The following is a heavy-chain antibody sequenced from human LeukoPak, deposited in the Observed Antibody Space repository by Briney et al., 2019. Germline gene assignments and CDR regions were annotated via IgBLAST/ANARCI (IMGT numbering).Heavy chain of an antibody. CDR2: ISSSGSTI. Sequence: GGSLRLSCAASGFTFSSYGMSWVRQAPGKGLEWVSYISSSGSTIYYADSVKGRFTISRDNAKNSLYLQMNSLRAEDTAVYYCARDRPLRRFDYWGQGTLVTVSS. CDR1: GFTFSSYG. D-gene: IGHD5-24*01. J-gene: IGHJ4*02. CDR3: ARDRPLRRFDY. V-gene: IGHV3-48*04.